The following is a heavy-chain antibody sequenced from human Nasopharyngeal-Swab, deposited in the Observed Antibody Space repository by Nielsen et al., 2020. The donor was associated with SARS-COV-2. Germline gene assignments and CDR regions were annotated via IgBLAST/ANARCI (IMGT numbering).Heavy chain of an antibody. CDR3: ARDPDYGGNSHFDY. J-gene: IGHJ4*02. CDR2: IIPIFGTA. Sequence: SCKASGYTFTGYYMHWVRQAPGQGLEWMGGIIPIFGTANYAQKFQGRVTITADKSTSTAYMELSSLRSEDTAVYYCARDPDYGGNSHFDYWGQGTLVTVSS. D-gene: IGHD4-23*01. CDR1: GYTFTGYY. V-gene: IGHV1-69*06.